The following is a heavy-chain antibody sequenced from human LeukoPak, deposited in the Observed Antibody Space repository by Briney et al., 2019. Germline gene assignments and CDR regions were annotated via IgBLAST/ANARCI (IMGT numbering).Heavy chain of an antibody. CDR1: GGSISSGGYS. CDR3: ARGAAAGTVTPYYFDY. Sequence: SETLSLTCAVSGGSISSGGYSWNWIRQPPGKGLEWIGYIYNSGSTSYNPSLKSRVSLSVDTSKNLFSLTLNSMTAADTAVYYCARGAAAGTVTPYYFDYWGQGTLVTVSS. J-gene: IGHJ4*02. D-gene: IGHD6-13*01. V-gene: IGHV4-30-4*07. CDR2: IYNSGST.